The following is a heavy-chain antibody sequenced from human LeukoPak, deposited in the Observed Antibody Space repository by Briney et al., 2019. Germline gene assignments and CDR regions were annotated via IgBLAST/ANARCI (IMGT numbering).Heavy chain of an antibody. D-gene: IGHD2-15*01. CDR3: AGALLYYYYYMDV. V-gene: IGHV3-11*04. CDR1: GFIFSDYY. J-gene: IGHJ6*03. Sequence: GGSLRLSCVASGFIFSDYYMSWIRQAPGKGLVWVSYISSSGSTIYYADSVKGRFTISRDNAKNSLYLQMNSLRAEDTAVYYCAGALLYYYYYMDVWGKGTTVTVSS. CDR2: ISSSGSTI.